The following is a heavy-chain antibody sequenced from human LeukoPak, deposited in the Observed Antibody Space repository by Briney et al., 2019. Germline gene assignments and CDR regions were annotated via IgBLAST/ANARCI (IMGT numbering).Heavy chain of an antibody. CDR3: ARDRRSTNSYEFDP. V-gene: IGHV3-11*01. CDR1: GFTISDYY. Sequence: GGSVRLSCAASGFTISDYYMSWVRQAPGKGLEWVSCISRSGSGMYYADSVKGRFTISRDNAKNSVYLQMNTLRAEDTAVYFCARDRRSTNSYEFDPWGQGTLVTVSS. CDR2: ISRSGSGM. D-gene: IGHD2-2*01. J-gene: IGHJ5*02.